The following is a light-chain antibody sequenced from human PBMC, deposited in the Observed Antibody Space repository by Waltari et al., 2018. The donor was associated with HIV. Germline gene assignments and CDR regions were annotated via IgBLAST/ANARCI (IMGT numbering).Light chain of an antibody. CDR1: DIAFGLYHF. CDR3: ASFAGDNTVI. V-gene: IGLV2-14*03. Sequence: AVPQPASVSGLPGQSTTISSPGADIAFGLYHFVPWYQQHPGNPPRLLLYDVDSRASGVSDRFSGSMSGNTASLTISGLRAEDEGHYYCASFAGDNTVIFGGGTEVTVL. J-gene: IGLJ2*01. CDR2: DVD.